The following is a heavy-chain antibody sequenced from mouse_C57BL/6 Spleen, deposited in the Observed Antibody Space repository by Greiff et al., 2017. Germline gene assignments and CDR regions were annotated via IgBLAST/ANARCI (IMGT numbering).Heavy chain of an antibody. Sequence: QVQLQQSGAELARPGASVKLSCKASGYTFTSYGISWVKQRTGQGLEWIGEIYPRSGNTYYNEKFKGKATLTADKSSSTAYMELRSLTSEDSAVYFCARRDYDLAWFAYWGQGTLVTVSA. J-gene: IGHJ3*01. CDR3: ARRDYDLAWFAY. CDR1: GYTFTSYG. CDR2: IYPRSGNT. V-gene: IGHV1-81*01. D-gene: IGHD2-4*01.